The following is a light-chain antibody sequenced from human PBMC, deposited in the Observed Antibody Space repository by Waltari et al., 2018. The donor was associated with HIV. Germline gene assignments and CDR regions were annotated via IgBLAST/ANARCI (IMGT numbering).Light chain of an antibody. V-gene: IGLV1-40*01. CDR1: STHLGPGSD. Sequence: QPVLTQPPSTSGAPGQRVTISCPGSSTHLGPGSDVHRYQQLPGTAPKLLIYGNRNRPSGVPDRFSGSKSGTSASLAITGLQAEDEADYYCQSYDSSLSDVVFGGGTKLTVL. CDR2: GNR. CDR3: QSYDSSLSDVV. J-gene: IGLJ2*01.